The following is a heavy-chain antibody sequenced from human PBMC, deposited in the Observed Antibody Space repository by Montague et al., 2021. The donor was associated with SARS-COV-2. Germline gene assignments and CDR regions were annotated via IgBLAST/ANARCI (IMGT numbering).Heavy chain of an antibody. CDR3: ARIREGPYGSGPDYYYYYGMDV. Sequence: PALVKPTQTLTLTCTFSGFSLSTSGMCVSWIRQPPGKALEWLVLIDWDDDKYYSTSLKTRLTISKDTSKNQVVLTMTNMDPVDTATYYCARIREGPYGSGPDYYYYYGMDVWGQGTTVTVSS. D-gene: IGHD3-10*01. CDR2: IDWDDDK. J-gene: IGHJ6*02. V-gene: IGHV2-70*01. CDR1: GFSLSTSGMC.